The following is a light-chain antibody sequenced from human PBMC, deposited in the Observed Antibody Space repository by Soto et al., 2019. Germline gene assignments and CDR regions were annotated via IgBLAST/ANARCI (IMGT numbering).Light chain of an antibody. J-gene: IGKJ4*01. V-gene: IGKV1-8*01. CDR1: QGISSY. CDR2: AAS. Sequence: AIRMTQSPSSLSASTGDRVTITCRASQGISSYLAWYQQKPGKAPQLLIYAASTLQSGVPSRCSGSGSGTDFTLTISCLQSEDVSTVYCQQYYSSPLTFGGGTKVEIK. CDR3: QQYYSSPLT.